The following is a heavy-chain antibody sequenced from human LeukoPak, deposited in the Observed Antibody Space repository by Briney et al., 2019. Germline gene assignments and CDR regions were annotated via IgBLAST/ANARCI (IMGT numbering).Heavy chain of an antibody. Sequence: KPSETLSLTCTVSGGSISSGSYYWSWIRQPAGKGLEWIGRIYTSGSTNYNPSLKSRVTISVDTSKSQFSLKLSSVTAADTAVYYCASDYDILTGDDAFDIWGQGTMVTVSS. CDR3: ASDYDILTGDDAFDI. CDR2: IYTSGST. CDR1: GGSISSGSYY. J-gene: IGHJ3*02. D-gene: IGHD3-9*01. V-gene: IGHV4-61*02.